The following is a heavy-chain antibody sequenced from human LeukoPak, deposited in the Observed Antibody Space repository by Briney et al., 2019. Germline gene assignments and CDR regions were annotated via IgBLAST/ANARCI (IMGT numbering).Heavy chain of an antibody. J-gene: IGHJ3*02. D-gene: IGHD6-19*01. Sequence: GASVKVSCTASGGTFSSYAISWVRQAPGQGLEWMGGIIPIFGTANYAQKFQGRVTITADESTSTAYMELSSLRSEDTAVYYCAREDGWPLNAFDIWGQGTMVTVSS. CDR3: AREDGWPLNAFDI. V-gene: IGHV1-69*13. CDR1: GGTFSSYA. CDR2: IIPIFGTA.